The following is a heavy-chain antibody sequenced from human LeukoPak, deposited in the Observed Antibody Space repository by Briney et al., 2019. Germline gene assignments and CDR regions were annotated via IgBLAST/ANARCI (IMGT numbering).Heavy chain of an antibody. Sequence: GGSLRLSCAASGFTFSDYYMSWIRQAPGKGLEWVSYISSSGSTIYYADSVKGRFTISRDNAKNSLYLQMNSLRAEDTAVYYCAREGYCSSTSYYTYAFDIWGQGTMVTVSS. CDR3: AREGYCSSTSYYTYAFDI. CDR1: GFTFSDYY. J-gene: IGHJ3*02. D-gene: IGHD2-2*02. V-gene: IGHV3-11*01. CDR2: ISSSGSTI.